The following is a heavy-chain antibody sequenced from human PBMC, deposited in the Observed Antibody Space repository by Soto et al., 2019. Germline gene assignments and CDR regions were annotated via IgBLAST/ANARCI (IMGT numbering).Heavy chain of an antibody. J-gene: IGHJ4*02. CDR3: ARGFEGSSWYEDSTPFDH. V-gene: IGHV4-39*01. D-gene: IGHD6-13*01. CDR2: IYYSGST. CDR1: GGSISSSSYY. Sequence: SETLSLTCTVSGGSISSSSYYWGWIRQPPGKGLEWIGSIYYSGSTYYNPSLKSRVTISVDTSKNQFSLKLSSVTAADTAVYYCARGFEGSSWYEDSTPFDHWGQGTLVTVSS.